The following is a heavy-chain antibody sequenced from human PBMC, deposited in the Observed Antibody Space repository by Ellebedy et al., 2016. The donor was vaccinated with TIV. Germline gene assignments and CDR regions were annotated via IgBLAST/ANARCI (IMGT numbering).Heavy chain of an antibody. V-gene: IGHV1-58*01. Sequence: SVKVSXKASGFTFTSSAVQWVRQARGQRLEWIGWIVVGSGNTNYAQKFQERVTITRDMSTSTAYMELSSLRSEDTAVYYCAAIDSIGGYYDYWGQGTLVTVSS. CDR2: IVVGSGNT. CDR1: GFTFTSSA. D-gene: IGHD3-22*01. J-gene: IGHJ4*02. CDR3: AAIDSIGGYYDY.